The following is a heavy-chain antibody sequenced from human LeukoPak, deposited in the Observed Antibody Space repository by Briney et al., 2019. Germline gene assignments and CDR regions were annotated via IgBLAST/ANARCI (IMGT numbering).Heavy chain of an antibody. J-gene: IGHJ6*03. CDR2: IYYSGST. D-gene: IGHD2-15*01. V-gene: IGHV4-39*07. Sequence: SETLSLTCTVSGGSISSSSYYWGWIRQPPGKGLEWIGSIYYSGSTYYNPSLKSRVTISVDTSKNQFSLKLSSVTAADTAVYYCARDVVAAQYYYYYYYMDVWGKGTTVTVSS. CDR3: ARDVVAAQYYYYYYYMDV. CDR1: GGSISSSSYY.